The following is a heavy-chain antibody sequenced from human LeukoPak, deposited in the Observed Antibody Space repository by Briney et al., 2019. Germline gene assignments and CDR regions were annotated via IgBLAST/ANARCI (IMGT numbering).Heavy chain of an antibody. J-gene: IGHJ1*01. CDR3: ASINTHYDFLTGDRVPYNFGF. Sequence: GESLKISCKDSGYSFANYWIAWVRQLPGKGLKWMGIIFPVDSDTRYSPSFQGQVTFSADKSISTAYLQWSSLKASDTAVYFCASINTHYDFLTGDRVPYNFGFWGQGTLVTV. CDR1: GYSFANYW. CDR2: IFPVDSDT. D-gene: IGHD3-9*01. V-gene: IGHV5-51*01.